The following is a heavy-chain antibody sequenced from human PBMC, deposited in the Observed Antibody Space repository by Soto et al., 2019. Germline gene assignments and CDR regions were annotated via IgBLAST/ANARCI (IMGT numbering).Heavy chain of an antibody. Sequence: QVQLQESGPGLVKASQTLSLTCTVSGGSIRSGGYYWSWIRQHPGEGLEWIGHIYTRGNTYYNPSLKSRITISLDTSKNQFSLTLNSVTAADTAVYYCARGCVAAAGAAFDIWGQGTMVTVSS. V-gene: IGHV4-31*03. CDR3: ARGCVAAAGAAFDI. D-gene: IGHD6-13*01. CDR2: IYTRGNT. J-gene: IGHJ3*02. CDR1: GGSIRSGGYY.